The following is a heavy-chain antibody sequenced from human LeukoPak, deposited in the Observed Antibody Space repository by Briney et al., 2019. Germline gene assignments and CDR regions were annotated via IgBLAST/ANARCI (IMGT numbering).Heavy chain of an antibody. D-gene: IGHD7-27*01. Sequence: GGSLRLSCAASGFTVSSNYMSWVRQAPGKGLEWVSIIYSGGSTYYADSVKGRFTISRDNSKNTLYLQMNSLRAEDTAVYYCARANWGHPMYYFDYWGQEPWSPSPQ. CDR1: GFTVSSNY. V-gene: IGHV3-66*01. CDR2: IYSGGST. J-gene: IGHJ4*01. CDR3: ARANWGHPMYYFDY.